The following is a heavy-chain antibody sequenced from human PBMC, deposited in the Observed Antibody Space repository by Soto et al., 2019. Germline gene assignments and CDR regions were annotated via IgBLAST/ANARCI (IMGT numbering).Heavy chain of an antibody. CDR1: GGSISSYY. Sequence: SETLSLTCTVSGGSISSYYWSWIRQPPGKGLEWIGYIYYSGSTNYNPSLKSRVTISVDTSKNQFSLKLSSVTAADTAVYYCARDYVWGSYRSLGYWGQGTLVTVSS. V-gene: IGHV4-59*01. J-gene: IGHJ4*02. CDR2: IYYSGST. CDR3: ARDYVWGSYRSLGY. D-gene: IGHD3-16*02.